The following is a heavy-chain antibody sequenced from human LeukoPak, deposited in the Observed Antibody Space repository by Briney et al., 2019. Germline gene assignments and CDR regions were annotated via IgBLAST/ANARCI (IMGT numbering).Heavy chain of an antibody. CDR1: GASVSDFC. CDR2: IYHSGST. J-gene: IGHJ4*02. Sequence: PSETLSLTCTVSGASVSDFCWSWIRQPPGKGLEWIGSIYHSGSTYYNPSLKSRVTISVDTSKNQFSLKLSSVTAADTAVYYCARSGSSFLFDYWGQGTLVTVSS. CDR3: ARSGSSFLFDY. V-gene: IGHV4-38-2*02. D-gene: IGHD1-26*01.